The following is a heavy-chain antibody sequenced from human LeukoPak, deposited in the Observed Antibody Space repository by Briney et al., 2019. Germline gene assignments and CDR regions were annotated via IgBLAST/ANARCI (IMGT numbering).Heavy chain of an antibody. V-gene: IGHV3-7*01. J-gene: IGHJ4*02. CDR2: LNPDGSKK. Sequence: PGGSLRLSCGASGFRFSRHWINWVRQAPGKGLDWVANLNPDGSKKYYADSMKGRFTISRGNARNSLYLQMNNLRAEDTAVYYRARGYGDYDFGYWGQGTLLTVSS. CDR3: ARGYGDYDFGY. D-gene: IGHD5-12*01. CDR1: GFRFSRHW.